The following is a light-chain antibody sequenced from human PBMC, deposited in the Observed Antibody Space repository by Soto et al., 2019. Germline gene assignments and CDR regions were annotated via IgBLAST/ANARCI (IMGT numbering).Light chain of an antibody. V-gene: IGLV2-14*01. CDR2: EVI. Sequence: QSALTQPASASGSRGQSITISCTGTNNDIGAYNYVSWYQHHPGKAPRLIIFEVINRPSGVSDRFSGSKSGNTASLTISGLQAEDEADYYCSSYTRSNSYVFGGGTKLTVL. CDR1: NNDIGAYNY. J-gene: IGLJ1*01. CDR3: SSYTRSNSYV.